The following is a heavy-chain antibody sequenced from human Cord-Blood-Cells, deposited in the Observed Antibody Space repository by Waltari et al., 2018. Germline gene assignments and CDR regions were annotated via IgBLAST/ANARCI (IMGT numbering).Heavy chain of an antibody. V-gene: IGHV4-34*01. J-gene: IGHJ2*01. Sequence: QVQLQQWGAGLLKPSETLSLTCAVYGGSFSGSYLSWVRQPPGKGLEWIGEINHSGSTNYNPSLKSRVTISVDTSKNQFSLKLSSVTAADTAVYYCAGRTGDERGFDLWGRGTLVTVSS. CDR3: AGRTGDERGFDL. CDR2: INHSGST. D-gene: IGHD7-27*01. CDR1: GGSFSGSY.